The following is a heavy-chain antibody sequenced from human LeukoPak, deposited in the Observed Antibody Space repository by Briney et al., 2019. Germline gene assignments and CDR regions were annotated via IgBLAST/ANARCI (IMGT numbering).Heavy chain of an antibody. V-gene: IGHV3-20*04. CDR1: GFTFSDYY. J-gene: IGHJ4*02. Sequence: GGSLRLSCAASGFTFSDYYMSWVRQAPGKGLEWVSGINWNGGSTGYADSVKGRFTISRDNAKNSLYLQMNSLRVEDTAVYYCAKLGGNVGFWGQGTLATVHS. CDR2: INWNGGST. D-gene: IGHD4-23*01. CDR3: AKLGGNVGF.